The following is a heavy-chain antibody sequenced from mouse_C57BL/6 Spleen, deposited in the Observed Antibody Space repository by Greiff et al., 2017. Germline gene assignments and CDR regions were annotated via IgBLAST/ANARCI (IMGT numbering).Heavy chain of an antibody. J-gene: IGHJ2*01. Sequence: VQLKESGPELVKPGASVKISCKASGYSFTGYYMNWVKQSPEKSLEWIGEINPSTGGTTYNQKFKAKATLTVDKSSSTAYMQLKSLTSEDSAVYYCARGDYGSYYFDYWGQGTTLTVSS. D-gene: IGHD1-1*01. CDR2: INPSTGGT. CDR1: GYSFTGYY. CDR3: ARGDYGSYYFDY. V-gene: IGHV1-42*01.